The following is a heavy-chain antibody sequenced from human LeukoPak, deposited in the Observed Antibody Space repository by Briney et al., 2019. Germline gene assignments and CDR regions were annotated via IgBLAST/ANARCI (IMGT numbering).Heavy chain of an antibody. V-gene: IGHV1-58*02. CDR2: IVLGSGNT. CDR3: AAQRGASLHDFWSTRLFDP. CDR1: GFTFHTSA. D-gene: IGHD3-3*01. J-gene: IGHJ5*02. Sequence: SVKVSCKASGFTFHTSAMQWVRQARGQRLEWIGWIVLGSGNTVYSHKFHDRVIIARDMSTSTVYMELDSLGSEDTAVYYCAAQRGASLHDFWSTRLFDPWGQGTLVTVSS.